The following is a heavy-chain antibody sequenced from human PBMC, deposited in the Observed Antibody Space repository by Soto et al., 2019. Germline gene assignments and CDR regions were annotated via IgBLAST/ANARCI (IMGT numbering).Heavy chain of an antibody. J-gene: IGHJ6*02. CDR2: IHYSGST. D-gene: IGHD6-19*01. CDR3: ARDLIAVAPYYYYYCLDG. V-gene: IGHV4-39*07. Sequence: SETLSLTCTVSGGSISSSSYYWGWIRQPPGKGLEWIGTIHYSGSTYYNPSLKSRVTISADTSKNQFSLKLSSVTAADTAVYYCARDLIAVAPYYYYYCLDGWGQGTTVTVSS. CDR1: GGSISSSSYY.